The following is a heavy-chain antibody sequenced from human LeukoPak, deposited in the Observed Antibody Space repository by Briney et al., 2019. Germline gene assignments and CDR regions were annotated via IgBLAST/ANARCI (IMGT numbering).Heavy chain of an antibody. J-gene: IGHJ4*02. CDR1: GFTVSRNF. V-gene: IGHV3-53*01. Sequence: GGSLRLSCAASGFTVSRNFMTWVRQAPGKGLEWVSIIYSGGTTYYADSVKGRFTISRDNSKNTLYLQMNSLRAEDTAVYYCARDGDTNGWSLDYWGQGTLATVSS. CDR3: ARDGDTNGWSLDY. CDR2: IYSGGTT. D-gene: IGHD6-19*01.